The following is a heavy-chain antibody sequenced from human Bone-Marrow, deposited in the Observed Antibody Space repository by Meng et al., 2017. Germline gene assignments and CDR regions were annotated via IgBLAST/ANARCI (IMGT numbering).Heavy chain of an antibody. CDR2: IKQDGSEK. Sequence: GESLKISCAASGFTFSSYWMSWVRQAPGKGLEWVANIKQDGSEKYYVDSVKGRFTISRDNAKNSLYLQMNSLRAEDTAVYYCARDLAHSSSWQTIYYYYGMDVWGQGNRV. CDR1: GFTFSSYW. D-gene: IGHD6-13*01. J-gene: IGHJ6*02. CDR3: ARDLAHSSSWQTIYYYYGMDV. V-gene: IGHV3-7*01.